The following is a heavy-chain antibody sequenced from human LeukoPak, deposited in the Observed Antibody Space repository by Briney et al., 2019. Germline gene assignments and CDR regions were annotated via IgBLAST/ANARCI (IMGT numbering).Heavy chain of an antibody. CDR1: GFTFSSYG. CDR2: IWYDGSNK. D-gene: IGHD3-22*01. CDR3: AVGPYYDSSGYYPFDY. V-gene: IGHV3-33*01. Sequence: GGSLRLSCAASGFTFSSYGMHWVRQAPGKGLEWVAVIWYDGSNKYYADPVKGRFTISRDNSKNTLYLQMNSLRAEDTAVYYCAVGPYYDSSGYYPFDYWGQGTLVTVSS. J-gene: IGHJ4*02.